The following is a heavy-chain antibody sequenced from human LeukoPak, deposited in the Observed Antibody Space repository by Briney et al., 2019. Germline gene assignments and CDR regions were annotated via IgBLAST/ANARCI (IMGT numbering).Heavy chain of an antibody. Sequence: ASVKVSCKASGYIFTGYFMHWVRQAPGQGLEWMGWINPNSGGTNYAQKFQGRVTMTRDTSISTAYMELSRLRSDDTAVYFCARDERYDSSGYPFDYWGQGTLVTVSS. CDR3: ARDERYDSSGYPFDY. V-gene: IGHV1-2*02. J-gene: IGHJ4*02. CDR1: GYIFTGYF. D-gene: IGHD3-22*01. CDR2: INPNSGGT.